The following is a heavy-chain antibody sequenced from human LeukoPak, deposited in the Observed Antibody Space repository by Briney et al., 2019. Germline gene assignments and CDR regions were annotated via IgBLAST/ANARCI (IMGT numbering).Heavy chain of an antibody. J-gene: IGHJ4*02. D-gene: IGHD2-15*01. Sequence: PSETLSLTCTVSGGSMSSGSYYWSWIRQPAGTGLEWIGRIYTSGSTNYNPSLKSRVTISIDTSKNQFSLKLSSVPAADTAVYYCARGPHCSGGSCHSVSDYWGQGTLVTVSS. CDR3: ARGPHCSGGSCHSVSDY. CDR1: GGSMSSGSYY. V-gene: IGHV4-61*02. CDR2: IYTSGST.